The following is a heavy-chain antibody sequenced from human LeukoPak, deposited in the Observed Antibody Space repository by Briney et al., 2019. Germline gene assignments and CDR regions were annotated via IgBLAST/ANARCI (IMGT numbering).Heavy chain of an antibody. V-gene: IGHV4-59*01. CDR3: ARDLTSFDY. J-gene: IGHJ4*02. Sequence: SETLSLTCTVSGVSIGSYYWTWIRQPPGKGLEWIGYIYYSGSTNYNPSLKSRVTISVDTSKNQLSLKLTSVTAADMAVYYCARDLTSFDYWGQGTLVTVSS. D-gene: IGHD3-9*01. CDR2: IYYSGST. CDR1: GVSIGSYY.